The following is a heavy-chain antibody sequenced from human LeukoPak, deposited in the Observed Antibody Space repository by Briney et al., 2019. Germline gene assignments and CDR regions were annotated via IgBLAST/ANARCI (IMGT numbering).Heavy chain of an antibody. CDR3: AKDRASSWSLDY. CDR1: GFTFSSDG. V-gene: IGHV3-30*18. CDR2: ISYDANTK. J-gene: IGHJ4*02. Sequence: GRSLRLSCAASGFTFSSDGMPWVRQAPGKGLEWLTFISYDANTKYYSDSVRGRFTVSRDNSKNTMYLQMNSLRPEDTAMYYCAKDRASSWSLDYWGQGNLVTVSS. D-gene: IGHD6-13*01.